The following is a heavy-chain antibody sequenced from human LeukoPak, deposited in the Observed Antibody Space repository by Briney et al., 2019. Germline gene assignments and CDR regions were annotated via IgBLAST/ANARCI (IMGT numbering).Heavy chain of an antibody. Sequence: GGSLRLSCAASGFTFSSYEMNWVRQAPGKGLEWGSYISSSGSTIYYADSVKGRFTISRDNAKNSLYLQMNSLRAEDTAVYYCAREGTERSPAWYYGMDVWGQGTTVTVSS. D-gene: IGHD1-1*01. V-gene: IGHV3-48*03. CDR2: ISSSGSTI. CDR3: AREGTERSPAWYYGMDV. J-gene: IGHJ6*02. CDR1: GFTFSSYE.